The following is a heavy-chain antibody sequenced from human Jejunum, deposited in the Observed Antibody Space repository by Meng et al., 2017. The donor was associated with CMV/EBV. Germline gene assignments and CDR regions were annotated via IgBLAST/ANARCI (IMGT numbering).Heavy chain of an antibody. J-gene: IGHJ4*02. CDR2: VSGGGDAT. V-gene: IGHV3-23*01. CDR1: AFTLRRYV. D-gene: IGHD1-20*01. CDR3: AAASNNWFFDY. Sequence: SLASSAFTLRRYVMGWVRQAPGKGLEWVSGVSGGGDATSYVNSVKGRFTISRDNSKNTLFLQMNSLRAEDTAIYYCAAASNNWFFDYWGQGALVTVSS.